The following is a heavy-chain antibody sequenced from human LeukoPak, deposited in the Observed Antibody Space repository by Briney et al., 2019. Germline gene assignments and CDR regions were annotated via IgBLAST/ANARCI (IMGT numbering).Heavy chain of an antibody. D-gene: IGHD6-19*01. CDR1: GGSISSSSYY. Sequence: PSETLSLTCTVSGGSISSSSYYWGWIRQPPGKGLEWIGSIYYSGSTYYNPSLKSRVTISVDTSKNQFSLKLSSVTAADTAVYYCARDRSQSGWYDYWGQGTLVTVSS. CDR2: IYYSGST. CDR3: ARDRSQSGWYDY. V-gene: IGHV4-39*07. J-gene: IGHJ4*02.